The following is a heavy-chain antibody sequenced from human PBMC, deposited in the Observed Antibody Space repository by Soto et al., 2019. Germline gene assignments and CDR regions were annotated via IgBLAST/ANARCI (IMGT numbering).Heavy chain of an antibody. CDR1: GFTFSSYA. Sequence: QVQLVESGGGVVQPGRSLRLSCAASGFTFSSYAMHWVRQAPGKGLEWVALILYDGSNKYYADSVKGRFTISRDNSKNTLFLQMNRLRADDTAVYYCARDPCGGGGCYATVFDSWGQGTLVTVSS. D-gene: IGHD2-15*01. CDR3: ARDPCGGGGCYATVFDS. J-gene: IGHJ4*02. CDR2: ILYDGSNK. V-gene: IGHV3-30-3*01.